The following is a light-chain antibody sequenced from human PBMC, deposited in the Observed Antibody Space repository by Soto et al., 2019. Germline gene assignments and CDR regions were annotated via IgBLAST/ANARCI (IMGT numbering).Light chain of an antibody. Sequence: DIEITQSPSTLSASVGDRVTFTCRASQSISTWLAWYQQKKGKAPKILIYKASGLESGVPSRFRGSGSGTDFTLTISRLQPDDFETYYCQQYTSYPWTFGQGTKVDIK. CDR3: QQYTSYPWT. J-gene: IGKJ1*01. V-gene: IGKV1-5*03. CDR1: QSISTW. CDR2: KAS.